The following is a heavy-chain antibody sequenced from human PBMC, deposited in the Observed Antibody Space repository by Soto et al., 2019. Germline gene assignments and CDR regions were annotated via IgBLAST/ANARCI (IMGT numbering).Heavy chain of an antibody. J-gene: IGHJ4*02. CDR3: ARQLGYCSGGSCYSELMGYFDY. Sequence: SETLSLTCAVYGGSFSGYYWSWIRQPPGKGLEWIGEINHSGSTNYNPSLKSRVTISVDTSKNQFSLKLSSVTAADTAVYYCARQLGYCSGGSCYSELMGYFDYWGQGTLVTVSS. V-gene: IGHV4-34*01. D-gene: IGHD2-15*01. CDR2: INHSGST. CDR1: GGSFSGYY.